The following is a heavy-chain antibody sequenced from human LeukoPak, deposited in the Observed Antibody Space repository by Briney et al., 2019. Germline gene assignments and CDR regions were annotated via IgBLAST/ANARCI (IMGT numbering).Heavy chain of an antibody. CDR2: ISGSGGST. J-gene: IGHJ5*02. V-gene: IGHV3-23*01. CDR3: AKVRSLGYCSSTSCLNWFDP. CDR1: GFTFSSYA. D-gene: IGHD2-2*01. Sequence: PGGSLRLSCAASGFTFSSYAMSWVRQAPGKGLEWVSAISGSGGSTYYADSVKGRFTISRDNSKNTLYLQMNSLRAGDTAVYYCAKVRSLGYCSSTSCLNWFDPWGQGTLVTVSS.